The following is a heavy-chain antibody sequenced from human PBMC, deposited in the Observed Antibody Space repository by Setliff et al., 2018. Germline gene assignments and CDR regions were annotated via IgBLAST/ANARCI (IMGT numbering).Heavy chain of an antibody. D-gene: IGHD5-12*01. CDR2: INYSGSS. J-gene: IGHJ6*03. CDR3: ARHLSYSGETMDV. Sequence: SETLSLTCTVSGVSISANHYWGWIRQPPGKGLDWIGNINYSGSSYYNPSLKSRVTISVDTSKKYFFLNLTSVTAADTAVYYCARHLSYSGETMDVWGKGTTVTVSS. V-gene: IGHV4-39*01. CDR1: GVSISANHY.